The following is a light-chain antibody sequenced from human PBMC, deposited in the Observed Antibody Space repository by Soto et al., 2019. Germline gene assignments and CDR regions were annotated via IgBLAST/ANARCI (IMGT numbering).Light chain of an antibody. CDR3: QHYNNWPWT. V-gene: IGKV3-15*01. J-gene: IGKJ1*01. Sequence: ETVMTQSPATLSVSPGESATLSCGASHSVGSTLAWYQQKPGQAPRLLMFDTSTRATGIPARFSGSGSGTEFTLTINSLQSDDFAVYYCQHYNNWPWTVGQGTKVEVK. CDR1: HSVGST. CDR2: DTS.